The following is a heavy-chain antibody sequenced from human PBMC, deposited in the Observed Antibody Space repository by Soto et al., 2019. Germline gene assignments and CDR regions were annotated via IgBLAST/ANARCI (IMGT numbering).Heavy chain of an antibody. CDR1: GGTFSSYA. V-gene: IGHV1-69*01. CDR2: IIPIFGTA. Sequence: QVQLVQSGAEVKKPGSSVKVSCKASGGTFSSYAISWVRQAPGQGLEWMGGIIPIFGTANYAQKFQGRVTITADESTSTAYMELSSLRSEDTAVYYCARDEVESIAARRWLRYYGKDVWGQGTTVTVSS. CDR3: ARDEVESIAARRWLRYYGKDV. J-gene: IGHJ6*02. D-gene: IGHD6-6*01.